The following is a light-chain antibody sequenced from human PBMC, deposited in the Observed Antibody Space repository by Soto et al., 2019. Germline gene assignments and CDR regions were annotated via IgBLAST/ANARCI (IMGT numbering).Light chain of an antibody. CDR1: QSVSIF. V-gene: IGKV3-11*01. CDR3: QQRSNWPPT. CDR2: DAS. J-gene: IGKJ4*01. Sequence: EIVLTQSPATLSLSPGERATLSCRASQSVSIFLAWYQQRPGQAPRLLIHDASNRASGVPARFSGSGSGTDFTLSISGLEPEDFAIDYCQQRSNWPPTFGGGTKVEIK.